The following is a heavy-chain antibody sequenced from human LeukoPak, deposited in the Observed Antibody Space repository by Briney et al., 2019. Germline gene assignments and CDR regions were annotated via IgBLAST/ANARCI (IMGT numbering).Heavy chain of an antibody. CDR3: AKDYGSGSYPYYFDY. D-gene: IGHD3-10*01. J-gene: IGHJ4*02. V-gene: IGHV3-30*02. CDR1: GFTFSSYG. CDR2: IRYDGSNK. Sequence: PGGSLRLSCAASGFTFSSYGMHWFRQAPGKGLEWVAFIRYDGSNKYYADSVKGRFTISRDNSKNTLYLQMNSLRAEDTAVYYCAKDYGSGSYPYYFDYWGQGTLVTVSS.